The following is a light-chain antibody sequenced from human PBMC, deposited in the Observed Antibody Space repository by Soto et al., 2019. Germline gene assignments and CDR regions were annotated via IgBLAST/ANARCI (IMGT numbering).Light chain of an antibody. V-gene: IGKV1-39*01. Sequence: DSQMSQSPSSSPTSIGDRVVITGRASQSIGTYLEWYQQKPGKAPNLLIYAASTLHSGVPSRFSGDGSGKKFTLTITSLQPDDSAIYYCQHNYSTPWTFGQGTKVDIK. CDR3: QHNYSTPWT. CDR2: AAS. CDR1: QSIGTY. J-gene: IGKJ1*01.